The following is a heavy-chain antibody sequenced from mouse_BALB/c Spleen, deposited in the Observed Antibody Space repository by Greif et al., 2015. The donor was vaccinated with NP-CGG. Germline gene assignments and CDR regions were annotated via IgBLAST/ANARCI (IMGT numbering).Heavy chain of an antibody. CDR2: IDPYDSET. Sequence: VQLQQSGAELVRPGASVKLSCKASGYTFTSYWMNWVKQRPEQGLEWIGRIDPYDSETHYNQKFKDKAILTVDKSSSTAYMQLSSLTSEDSAVYYCVITTAFYAMDYWGQGTSVTVSS. V-gene: IGHV1-74*01. CDR3: VITTAFYAMDY. J-gene: IGHJ4*01. CDR1: GYTFTSYW. D-gene: IGHD1-2*01.